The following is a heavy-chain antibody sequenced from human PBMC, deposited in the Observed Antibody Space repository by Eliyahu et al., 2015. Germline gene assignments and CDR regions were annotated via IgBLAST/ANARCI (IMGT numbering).Heavy chain of an antibody. CDR1: GXXIXSYY. CDR2: IYYSGST. J-gene: IGHJ4*02. Sequence: QVQLQESGPGLVKPSETLSLTXTVSGXXIXSYYWSWIRQPPGKGLEWIGYIYYSGSTNYNPSLKSRVTISVDTSKNQFSLKLSSVTAADTAVYYCARGVEIFGVATPYYFDYWGQGTLVTVSS. V-gene: IGHV4-59*01. CDR3: ARGVEIFGVATPYYFDY. D-gene: IGHD3-3*01.